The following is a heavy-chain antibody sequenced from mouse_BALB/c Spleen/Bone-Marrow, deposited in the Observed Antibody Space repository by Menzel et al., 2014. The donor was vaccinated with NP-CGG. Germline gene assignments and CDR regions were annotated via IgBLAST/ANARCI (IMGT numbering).Heavy chain of an antibody. CDR3: TRGVYYDYDEGAMDY. V-gene: IGHV1-14*01. Sequence: EVKLMESGPELVKPGASVKMSCKASGYTVTSYVMHWVKQKPGQGLEWIGYINPYNDGTKYNEKFKGKATLTSDKSSSTAYMELSSLTSEDSAVYYCTRGVYYDYDEGAMDYWGQGSSVTDSS. D-gene: IGHD2-4*01. J-gene: IGHJ4*01. CDR2: INPYNDGT. CDR1: GYTVTSYV.